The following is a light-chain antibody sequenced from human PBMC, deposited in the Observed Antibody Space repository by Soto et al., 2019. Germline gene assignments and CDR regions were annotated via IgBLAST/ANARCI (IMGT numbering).Light chain of an antibody. CDR3: QSYDSSLKV. Sequence: QSVLTQPPSVSGAPGQRVTISCTGSSSNIGAGYDVHWYQQLPGTAPILLIYGNSNRPSGVPDRFSGSKSGTSASLAITRLQAEDEADYYCQSYDSSLKVLGTGTKVNVL. J-gene: IGLJ1*01. CDR2: GNS. V-gene: IGLV1-40*01. CDR1: SSNIGAGYD.